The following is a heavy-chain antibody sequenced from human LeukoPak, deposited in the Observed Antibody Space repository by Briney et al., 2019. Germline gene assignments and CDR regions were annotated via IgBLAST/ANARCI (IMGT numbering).Heavy chain of an antibody. CDR1: GFTFSSYS. J-gene: IGHJ4*02. CDR2: ISSSSSYI. CDR3: ARDGGIVGASDY. V-gene: IGHV3-21*01. D-gene: IGHD1-26*01. Sequence: GGSLRLSCAASGFTFSSYSKNWVRQAPGEGLEWVASISSSSSYIYYADSVKGRFTISRDNAKNSLYLQMNSLRAEDTAVYYCARDGGIVGASDYWGQGTMVTVSS.